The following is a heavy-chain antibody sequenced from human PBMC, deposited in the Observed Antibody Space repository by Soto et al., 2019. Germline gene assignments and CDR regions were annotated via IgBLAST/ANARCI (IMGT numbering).Heavy chain of an antibody. V-gene: IGHV1-2*02. CDR3: ARRLWSGYFNAEYFQH. CDR2: INPNSGGT. D-gene: IGHD3-3*01. J-gene: IGHJ1*01. CDR1: GYTFTGYY. Sequence: ASVKVSCKASGYTFTGYYMHWVRQAPGQGLEWMGWINPNSGGTNYAQKFQGRVTMIRDTSISTAYMELSRLRSDDTAVYYCARRLWSGYFNAEYFQHWGQGTLVTVSS.